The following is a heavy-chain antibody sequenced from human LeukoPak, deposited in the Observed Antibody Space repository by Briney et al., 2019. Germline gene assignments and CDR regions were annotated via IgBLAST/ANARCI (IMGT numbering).Heavy chain of an antibody. CDR3: AKHYYDSSGYYYDAFDI. CDR1: GFTFSSYA. D-gene: IGHD3-22*01. J-gene: IGHJ3*02. Sequence: PGGSLRLSCAASGFTFSSYAMSWVRQAPGKGLEWVSAINGSGGSTYYADSVKGRFTISRDNSKNTLYLQMNSLRAEDTAVYYCAKHYYDSSGYYYDAFDIWGQGTMVTVSS. CDR2: INGSGGST. V-gene: IGHV3-23*01.